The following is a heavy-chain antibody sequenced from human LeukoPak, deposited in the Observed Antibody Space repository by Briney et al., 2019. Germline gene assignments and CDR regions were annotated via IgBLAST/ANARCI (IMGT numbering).Heavy chain of an antibody. CDR1: GFTFSSYA. CDR3: AKVGRITMVRGVLDY. CDR2: ISGSGGST. D-gene: IGHD3-10*01. V-gene: IGHV3-23*01. Sequence: GGSLRLSCAASGFTFSSYAMSWVRQAPGKGLEWVSAISGSGGSTYYADSVKGRFTISRDNFKNTLYLQMNSLRAEDTAVYYCAKVGRITMVRGVLDYWGQGTLVTVSS. J-gene: IGHJ4*02.